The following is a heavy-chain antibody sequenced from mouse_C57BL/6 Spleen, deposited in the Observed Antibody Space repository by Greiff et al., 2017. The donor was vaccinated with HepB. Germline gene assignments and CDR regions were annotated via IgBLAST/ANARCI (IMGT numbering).Heavy chain of an antibody. CDR1: GYSITSGYY. Sequence: EVQLQESGPGLVKPSQSLSLTCSVTGYSITSGYYWNWIRQFPGNKLEWMGYISYDGSNNYNPSLKNRISITRATSKNQFFLKLNSVTTEDTATYYCARVFDGSLLFDYWGQGTTLTVSS. CDR3: ARVFDGSLLFDY. CDR2: ISYDGSN. J-gene: IGHJ2*01. D-gene: IGHD2-3*01. V-gene: IGHV3-6*01.